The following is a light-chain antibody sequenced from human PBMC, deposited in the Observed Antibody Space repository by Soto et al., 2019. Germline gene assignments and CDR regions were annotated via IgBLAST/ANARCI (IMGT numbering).Light chain of an antibody. V-gene: IGLV2-11*01. CDR1: SGDVGGYNY. CDR3: CSFAGGYTLDVV. Sequence: QSALTQPRSVSGSPGQSVTISFTGTSGDVGGYNYVSWYQHHPGKAPKLMIYEVAQRPSGVPDRFSGSKSGNTASLTISGLQAEDEADYYCCSFAGGYTLDVVFGGGTQLTVL. J-gene: IGLJ2*01. CDR2: EVA.